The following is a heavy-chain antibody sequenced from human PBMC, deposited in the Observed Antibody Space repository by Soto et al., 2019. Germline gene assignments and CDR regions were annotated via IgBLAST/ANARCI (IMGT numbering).Heavy chain of an antibody. Sequence: QVQLVQSGAEVKKPGASVKVSCKASGYTFTSYGISWVRQAPGQGLEWMGWISAYNGNTNYAHKLQARVTMIRDTSTSTAYMELRSLRPDDTAVYYCASQYYSSDNWFDPWGQGTLVTVSS. J-gene: IGHJ5*02. CDR3: ASQYYSSDNWFDP. D-gene: IGHD2-2*01. CDR2: ISAYNGNT. CDR1: GYTFTSYG. V-gene: IGHV1-18*01.